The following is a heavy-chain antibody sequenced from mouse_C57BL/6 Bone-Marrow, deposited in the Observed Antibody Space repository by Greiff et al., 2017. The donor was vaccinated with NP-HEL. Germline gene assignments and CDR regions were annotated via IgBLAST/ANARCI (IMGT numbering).Heavy chain of an antibody. CDR1: GYAFSSSW. CDR2: IYPGDGDT. V-gene: IGHV1-82*01. D-gene: IGHD1-1*01. J-gene: IGHJ2*01. Sequence: VKLQESGPELVKPGASVKISCKASGYAFSSSWMNWVKQRPGKGLEWIGRIYPGDGDTNYNGKFKGKATLTADKSSSTAYMQLSSLTSEDSAVYCCGRSVATVHYGYWGQGTTLTVSS. CDR3: GRSVATVHYGY.